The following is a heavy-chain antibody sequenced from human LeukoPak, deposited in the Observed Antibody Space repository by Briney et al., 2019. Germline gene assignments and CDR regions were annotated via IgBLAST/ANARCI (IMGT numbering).Heavy chain of an antibody. D-gene: IGHD3-22*01. Sequence: SETLSLTCTVSGGSSSSSSYYWGWSRQPRGRGVEWIVSIYYSGSTYYNPSRKSRVAISVATSKTQFSLKLSSVTAADTAVYYCATDWDYYESSGYYLGTAFDIWGQGTMVTVSS. CDR2: IYYSGST. V-gene: IGHV4-39*07. J-gene: IGHJ3*02. CDR3: ATDWDYYESSGYYLGTAFDI. CDR1: GGSSSSSSYY.